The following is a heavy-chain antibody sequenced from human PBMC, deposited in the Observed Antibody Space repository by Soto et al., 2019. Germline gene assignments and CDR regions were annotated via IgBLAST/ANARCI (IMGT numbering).Heavy chain of an antibody. V-gene: IGHV3-21*01. Sequence: EVHLVESGGGLVKPGGPLRLSCAVSGFTFSSCTMNWVRQAPGKGLEWVSSISPSTSHIYYADSVKGRFTISRDNAKNSLFLQMNSPRAEDTAVYYCSGCSGGACHQNYGMDVWGQGTTVTVSS. CDR2: ISPSTSHI. CDR1: GFTFSSCT. D-gene: IGHD2-15*01. J-gene: IGHJ6*02. CDR3: SGCSGGACHQNYGMDV.